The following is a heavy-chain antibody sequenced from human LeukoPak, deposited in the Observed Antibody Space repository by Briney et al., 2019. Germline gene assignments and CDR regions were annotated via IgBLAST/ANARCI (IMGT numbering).Heavy chain of an antibody. CDR3: GRDRHWNQGNFDY. V-gene: IGHV1-2*02. CDR2: INPNNGGI. J-gene: IGHJ4*02. Sequence: ASVKVSCKAFRYTITGYYIHWVRQAPGQGLEWVGWINPNNGGINSAQKFQGRVTMTRDTSIGTAYMELNRLTYDDTAVYYCGRDRHWNQGNFDYWGQGTLVTVSS. D-gene: IGHD1-1*01. CDR1: RYTITGYY.